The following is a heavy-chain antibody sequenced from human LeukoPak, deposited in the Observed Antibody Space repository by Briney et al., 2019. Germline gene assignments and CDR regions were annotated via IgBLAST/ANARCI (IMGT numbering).Heavy chain of an antibody. D-gene: IGHD1-1*01. V-gene: IGHV4-38-2*02. J-gene: IGHJ4*02. CDR1: GYSISSGYY. Sequence: KASETLSLTCSVSGYSISSGYYWGWIRQPPGQGLEWIGSIYQSGSSYYNPSLKSRVTISVDTSKNQFSLKLSSVTAADTAVFYCARDEGTTLVFDYWGQGTLVTVSS. CDR3: ARDEGTTLVFDY. CDR2: IYQSGSS.